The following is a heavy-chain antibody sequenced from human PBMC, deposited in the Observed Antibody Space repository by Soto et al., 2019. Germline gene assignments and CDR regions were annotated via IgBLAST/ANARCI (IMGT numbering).Heavy chain of an antibody. CDR3: AKGDMVRGVPSYYYYGMDV. CDR1: GFTFSSYS. D-gene: IGHD3-10*01. V-gene: IGHV3-23*01. Sequence: RGSLILSCAASGFTFSSYSMSWVRQAPGKGLEWVSAISGSGGSTYYADSVKGRFTISRDNSKNTLYLQMNSLRAEDTAVYYCAKGDMVRGVPSYYYYGMDVWGQGTTVTVSS. CDR2: ISGSGGST. J-gene: IGHJ6*02.